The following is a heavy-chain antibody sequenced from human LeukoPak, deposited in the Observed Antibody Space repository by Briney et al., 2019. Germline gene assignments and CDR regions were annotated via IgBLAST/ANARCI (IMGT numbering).Heavy chain of an antibody. CDR3: ASGHGGNLDV. D-gene: IGHD4-23*01. CDR2: ISSNGGST. CDR1: GFTFSSYA. Sequence: PGGSLRLSCAASGFTFSSYAMHWVRQAPGKGLEYVSAISSNGGSTYYANSVKGRFTISRDNSKNTLYLQMGSLRAEDMAVYYCASGHGGNLDVWGKGTTVTVSS. V-gene: IGHV3-64*01. J-gene: IGHJ6*04.